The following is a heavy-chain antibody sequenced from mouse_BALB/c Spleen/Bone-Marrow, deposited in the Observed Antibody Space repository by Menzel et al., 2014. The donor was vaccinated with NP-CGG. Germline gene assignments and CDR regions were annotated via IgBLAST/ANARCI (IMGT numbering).Heavy chain of an antibody. CDR2: INPSTGYT. J-gene: IGHJ1*01. CDR3: ARDWYFDV. V-gene: IGHV1-7*01. CDR1: GYTFTNYW. Sequence: SGAELAKPGASVKMSCKASGYTFTNYWMHWVKQRPGQGLEWIGYINPSTGYTEYNQKFKDKATLTADKSSSTAYMQLSSLTSEDSAVYYCARDWYFDVWGAGTTVTVSS.